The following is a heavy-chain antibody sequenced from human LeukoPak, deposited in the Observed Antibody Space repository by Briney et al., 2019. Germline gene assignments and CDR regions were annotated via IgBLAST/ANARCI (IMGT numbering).Heavy chain of an antibody. D-gene: IGHD3-22*01. CDR2: IIGSGGST. J-gene: IGHJ4*02. CDR1: GFTFSSYA. Sequence: GGSLRLSFAASGFTFSSYAMSWVRKAPGKVLDGVSAIIGSGGSTYYEDSVKGRFTISRDNSKNTLYLQMNSLRAEDTAVYYCANTKNYYDSSGYSPAKYFDYWGQGTLVTVSS. CDR3: ANTKNYYDSSGYSPAKYFDY. V-gene: IGHV3-23*01.